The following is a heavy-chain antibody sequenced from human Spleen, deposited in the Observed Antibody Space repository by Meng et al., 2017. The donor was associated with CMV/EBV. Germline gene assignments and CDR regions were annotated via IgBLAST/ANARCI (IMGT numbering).Heavy chain of an antibody. J-gene: IGHJ4*02. V-gene: IGHV3-33*06. D-gene: IGHD6-19*01. Sequence: GGSLRLSCAASGFTVSSNYMSWVRQAPGKGLEWVAVIWYDGSNKYYADSVKGRFTISRDNSKNTLYLQMNSLRAEDTAVYYCAKQSSGWYVLDYWGQGTLVTVSS. CDR3: AKQSSGWYVLDY. CDR2: IWYDGSNK. CDR1: GFTVSSNY.